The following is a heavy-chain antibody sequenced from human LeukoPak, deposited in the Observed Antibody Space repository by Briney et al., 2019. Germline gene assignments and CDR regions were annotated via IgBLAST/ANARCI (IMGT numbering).Heavy chain of an antibody. CDR1: GYTFTGYY. D-gene: IGHD2-2*02. J-gene: IGHJ6*03. V-gene: IGHV1-2*02. CDR3: ARTRGWAGGYCSSTSRYRSSYYYMDV. Sequence: ASVKVSCKASGYTFTGYYMHWVRQAPGQGLEWMGWINPNSGGTNYAQKFQGRVTMTRDTSISTAYMELSRLRSDDTAVYYCARTRGWAGGYCSSTSRYRSSYYYMDVWGKGTTVTVSS. CDR2: INPNSGGT.